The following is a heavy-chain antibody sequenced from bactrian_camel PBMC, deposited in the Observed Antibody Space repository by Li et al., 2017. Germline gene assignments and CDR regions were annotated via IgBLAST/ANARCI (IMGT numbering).Heavy chain of an antibody. V-gene: IGHV3S1*01. CDR2: INSGGGDT. Sequence: QVQLVESGGGLVQPGGSLRLSCAASGFTFSDHWIHWVRQRPGKGLEWISAINSGGGDTFYDNDVKGRYTISRDNAENTVYLQMNSLNAEDTAMYYCAKEGEREPGYNEYGADFGYWDQGTQVTVS. D-gene: IGHD1*01. CDR1: GFTFSDHW. J-gene: IGHJ6*01. CDR3: AKEGEREPGYNEYGADFGY.